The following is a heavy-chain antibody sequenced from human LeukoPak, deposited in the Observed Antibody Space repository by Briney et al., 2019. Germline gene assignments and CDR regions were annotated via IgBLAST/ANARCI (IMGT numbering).Heavy chain of an antibody. CDR1: GFTVGSNA. D-gene: IGHD2-2*01. J-gene: IGHJ4*02. CDR3: AKVRNYCSSTSCLSYFDY. Sequence: PGGSLRLSCAASGFTVGSNAMSWVRQAPGKGLEWVSIIYSGGSTSYADSVKGRFTISRDNSKNTLYLQMNSLRAEDTAVYYCAKVRNYCSSTSCLSYFDYWGQGTLVTVSS. V-gene: IGHV3-53*01. CDR2: IYSGGST.